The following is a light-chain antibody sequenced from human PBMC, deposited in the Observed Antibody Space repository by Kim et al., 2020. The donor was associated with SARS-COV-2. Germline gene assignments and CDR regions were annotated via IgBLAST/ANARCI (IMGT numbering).Light chain of an antibody. CDR3: QAWDSNTGV. CDR2: QDS. Sequence: SYELTQPPSVSVSPGQTASITCSGDKLGDKYACWYQQKPGQSPVLVIYQDSKRPSGIPERFSGSNSGNTATLTISGTQPMDGADFYCQAWDSNTGVFGGGTQLTVL. J-gene: IGLJ3*02. V-gene: IGLV3-1*01. CDR1: KLGDKY.